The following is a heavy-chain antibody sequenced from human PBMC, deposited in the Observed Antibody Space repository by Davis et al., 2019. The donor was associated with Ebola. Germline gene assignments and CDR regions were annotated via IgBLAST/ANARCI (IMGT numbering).Heavy chain of an antibody. Sequence: GESLKISCAASGFTFSSYAMSWVRQAPGRVLEWVSGIGVSGGSTYYADSVKGRFTISRDNSKNTLYLQMNSLRAEDTAVYNCAKGGRSYYYYYGMDVWGQGTTVTVSS. CDR3: AKGGRSYYYYYGMDV. CDR1: GFTFSSYA. J-gene: IGHJ6*02. V-gene: IGHV3-23*01. CDR2: IGVSGGST.